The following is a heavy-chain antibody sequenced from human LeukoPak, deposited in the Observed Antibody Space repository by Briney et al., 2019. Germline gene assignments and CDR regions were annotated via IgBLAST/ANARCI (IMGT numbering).Heavy chain of an antibody. J-gene: IGHJ5*02. Sequence: ASVKVSCRASGYTFTGYYMHWVRQAPGQGLEWMGWINPNSGGTNYAQKFQGRVTMTRDTSISTAYMELSRLRSDDTAVYYCARSEQLPNWFDPWGQGTLVTVSS. V-gene: IGHV1-2*02. CDR1: GYTFTGYY. CDR3: ARSEQLPNWFDP. CDR2: INPNSGGT. D-gene: IGHD6-13*01.